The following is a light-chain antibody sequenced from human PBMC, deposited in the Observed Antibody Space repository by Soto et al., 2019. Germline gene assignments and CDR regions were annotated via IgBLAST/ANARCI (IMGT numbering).Light chain of an antibody. Sequence: QSALTQPPSASGSTGQSVTISCTGTSSDVGGYNYVSWYQQHPGKAPKLIIYDVSKRPSGVPDRFSGSKSGNTASLTVSGLQTEDEADYYCSSYAGSSLVFGTGTKVTVL. CDR1: SSDVGGYNY. V-gene: IGLV2-8*01. CDR2: DVS. CDR3: SSYAGSSLV. J-gene: IGLJ1*01.